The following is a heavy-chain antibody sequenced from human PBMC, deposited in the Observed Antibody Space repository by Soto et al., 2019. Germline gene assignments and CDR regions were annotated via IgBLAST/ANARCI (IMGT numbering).Heavy chain of an antibody. CDR1: GFSLSTSGGG. J-gene: IGHJ3*02. CDR3: AHRPTYFAIFTSYYSSQDAFDI. D-gene: IGHD3-9*01. CDR2: MYWDDDK. Sequence: QITLKESGPTLVKPTQTLTLTCPFSGFSLSTSGGGVGWIRQPPGKALEWLALMYWDDDKRYSPSLKSSLTITKDTSKNQVVLTMTNTDPVDTATYSCAHRPTYFAIFTSYYSSQDAFDIWGQGTMVSVSS. V-gene: IGHV2-5*02.